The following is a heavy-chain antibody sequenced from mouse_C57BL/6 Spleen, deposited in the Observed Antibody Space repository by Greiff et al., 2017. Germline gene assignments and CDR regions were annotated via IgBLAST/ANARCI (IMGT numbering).Heavy chain of an antibody. D-gene: IGHD1-1*01. Sequence: VQVVESDAELVKPGASVKISCKVSGYTFTDHSIHWMKQRPEQGLEWIGYIYPRDGSTKYNEKFKGKATLTADKSSSTAYMQLNSLTSEDSAVYFCAREGITTVVDDAMDYWGQGTSVTASS. V-gene: IGHV1-78*01. CDR2: IYPRDGST. CDR3: AREGITTVVDDAMDY. CDR1: GYTFTDHS. J-gene: IGHJ4*01.